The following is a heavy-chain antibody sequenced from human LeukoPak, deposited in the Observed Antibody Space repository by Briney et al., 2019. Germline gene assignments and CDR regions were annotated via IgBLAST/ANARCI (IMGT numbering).Heavy chain of an antibody. D-gene: IGHD6-13*01. CDR1: GYTFTGYY. CDR3: ARADMINRGRQQLVRQSLAVDY. CDR2: INTNTGNP. J-gene: IGHJ4*02. Sequence: GASVKVSCKASGYTFTGYYMHWVRQAPGQGLEWMGWINTNTGNPTYAQGFTGRFVFSLDTSVSTAYLQISSLKAEDTAVYYRARADMINRGRQQLVRQSLAVDYWGQGTLVTVSS. V-gene: IGHV7-4-1*02.